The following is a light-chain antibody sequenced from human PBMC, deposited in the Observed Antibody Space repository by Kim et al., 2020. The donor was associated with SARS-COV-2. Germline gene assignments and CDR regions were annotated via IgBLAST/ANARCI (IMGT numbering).Light chain of an antibody. CDR2: ENN. J-gene: IGLJ3*02. CDR3: QSFDSNIQV. Sequence: GKTVTISCTRSSGSIASTNVQWYQQRPGTSPTAVIFENNQRPSGVPDRFSGSIDASSNSASLTISGLKTEDEADYYCQSFDSNIQVFGGGTQLTVL. CDR1: SGSIASTN. V-gene: IGLV6-57*01.